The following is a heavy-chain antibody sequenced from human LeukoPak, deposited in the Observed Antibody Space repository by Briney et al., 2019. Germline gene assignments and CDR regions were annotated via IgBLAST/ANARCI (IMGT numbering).Heavy chain of an antibody. D-gene: IGHD5-18*01. Sequence: GGSLRLSCAASGFTFNNYWMSWVRQGPGKGLEWVAHIKEDTSQKYYVGSVEGRFTISRDNARNSLYLQMNSLRGEDTAVYFCARQVTREGHFDYWGQGALVTVSS. J-gene: IGHJ4*02. CDR1: GFTFNNYW. CDR3: ARQVTREGHFDY. V-gene: IGHV3-7*01. CDR2: IKEDTSQK.